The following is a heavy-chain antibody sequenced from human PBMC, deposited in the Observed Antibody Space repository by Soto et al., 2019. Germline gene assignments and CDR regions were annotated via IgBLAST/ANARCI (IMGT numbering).Heavy chain of an antibody. CDR2: IYYSGST. J-gene: IGHJ1*01. Sequence: SETLSLTCTVSGGSISSGGYYWSWIRQHPGKGLEWIGYIYYSGSTYYNPSLKSRVTISVDTSKNQFSLKLSSVTAADTAVYYCARSPMTTVTTDEYFQHWGQGTLVTVSS. CDR3: ARSPMTTVTTDEYFQH. D-gene: IGHD4-17*01. V-gene: IGHV4-31*03. CDR1: GGSISSGGYY.